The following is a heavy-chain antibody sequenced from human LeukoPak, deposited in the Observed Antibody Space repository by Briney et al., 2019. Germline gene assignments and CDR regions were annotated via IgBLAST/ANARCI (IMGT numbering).Heavy chain of an antibody. V-gene: IGHV3-7*03. Sequence: GGSLRLSCAASGLTFSDYWMYWVRQAPGKGLEWVANIKYDGSEKHYVDSVKGRFTISRDNAKNSLYLQMNSLRVEDTAMYYCATDRGLRWGKGTTVTVSS. CDR1: GLTFSDYW. CDR2: IKYDGSEK. CDR3: ATDRGLR. J-gene: IGHJ6*04.